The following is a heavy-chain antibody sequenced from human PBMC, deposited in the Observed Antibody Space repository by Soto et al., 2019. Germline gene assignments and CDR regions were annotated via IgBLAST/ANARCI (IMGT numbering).Heavy chain of an antibody. CDR2: IDPSDSYT. V-gene: IGHV5-10-1*01. CDR1: GYSFTSYW. J-gene: IGHJ6*02. D-gene: IGHD6-19*01. Sequence: GESLKISCKGSGYSFTSYWISWVRQMPGKGLEWMGRIDPSDSYTNYSPSFQGHVTISADKSISTAYLQWSSLKASDTAMYYCASKKGYSSAPVYGMDVSGEGTKGTV. CDR3: ASKKGYSSAPVYGMDV.